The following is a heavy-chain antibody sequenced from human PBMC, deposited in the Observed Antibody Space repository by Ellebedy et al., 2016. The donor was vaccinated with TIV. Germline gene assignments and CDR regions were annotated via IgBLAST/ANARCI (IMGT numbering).Heavy chain of an antibody. CDR2: IIPMFGTT. J-gene: IGHJ3*01. CDR1: EGTFSGYI. V-gene: IGHV1-69*13. Sequence: AASVKVSCKASEGTFSGYIINWVRQAPGQGLEWMGRIIPMFGTTNYAQDLQGRVTITADESTGTAYVEVNNLRSEDTAVYYCAREGQGPRVHAFDVWGQGTTVTVSS. CDR3: AREGQGPRVHAFDV.